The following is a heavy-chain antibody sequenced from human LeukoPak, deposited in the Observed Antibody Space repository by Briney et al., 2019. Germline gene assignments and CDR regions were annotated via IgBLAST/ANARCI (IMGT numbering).Heavy chain of an antibody. CDR2: INPSGGST. CDR3: ARDAKEMESGYISGNNWFDP. D-gene: IGHD5-24*01. CDR1: GYIFTSYY. Sequence: ASVKVSCKASGYIFTSYYMYWVRQAPGQGLEWMGIINPSGGSTSYAQKFQGRVTMTRDMSTSTVYMELSSLRSEDTAVYYCARDAKEMESGYISGNNWFDPWGQGTLVTVSS. J-gene: IGHJ5*02. V-gene: IGHV1-46*01.